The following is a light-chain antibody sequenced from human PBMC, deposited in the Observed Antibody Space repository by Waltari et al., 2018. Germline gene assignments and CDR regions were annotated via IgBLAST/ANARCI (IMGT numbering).Light chain of an antibody. Sequence: DIVLTQSPGTLSLSPGARATLSCRASQSVSSSYLAWYQQKPGQAPRLLIYGASSRATGIPDRFSGSGSGTDFTLTISRLEPEDFAVYYCQQYGSSSLYTFGQGTKLEIK. V-gene: IGKV3-20*01. CDR2: GAS. CDR3: QQYGSSSLYT. J-gene: IGKJ2*01. CDR1: QSVSSSY.